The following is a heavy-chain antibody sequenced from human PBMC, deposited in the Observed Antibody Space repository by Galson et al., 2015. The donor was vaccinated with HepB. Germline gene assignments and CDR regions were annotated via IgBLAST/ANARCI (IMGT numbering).Heavy chain of an antibody. D-gene: IGHD4-11*01. J-gene: IGHJ6*03. V-gene: IGHV3-23*01. CDR2: ISSSGSST. CDR3: AKDGYSNYYYMDV. Sequence: SLRLSCAASGFTFSRSAMSWVRQAPGKGLEWVSGISSSGSSTYYADSVKGRFTISRDNSKNTLYLQMNSLRVEDTAVYYCAKDGYSNYYYMDVWGKGTTVTVSS. CDR1: GFTFSRSA.